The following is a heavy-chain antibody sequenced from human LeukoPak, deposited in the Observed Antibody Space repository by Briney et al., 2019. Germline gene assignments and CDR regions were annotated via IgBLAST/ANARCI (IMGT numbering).Heavy chain of an antibody. D-gene: IGHD3-3*01. V-gene: IGHV3-7*01. J-gene: IGHJ6*03. CDR1: GFTFSSYW. Sequence: GGSLRLSCAASGFTFSSYWMSWVRQAPGKGLECVANIKQDGSEKYYVDSVKGRFTISRDSAKNSLYLQMNSLRAEDTAVYYCARDRMEWLFLVYYYYMDVWGKGTTVTVSS. CDR3: ARDRMEWLFLVYYYYMDV. CDR2: IKQDGSEK.